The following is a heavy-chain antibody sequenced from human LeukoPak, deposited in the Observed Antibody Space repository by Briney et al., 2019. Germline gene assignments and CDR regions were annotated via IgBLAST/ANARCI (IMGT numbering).Heavy chain of an antibody. CDR2: IYYSGST. CDR3: ARLRPDYDILTGFPMDV. CDR1: GGSISSYS. D-gene: IGHD3-9*01. V-gene: IGHV4-59*01. Sequence: KTSETLSLACSVSGGSISSYSWSWIRQPPGKGLEWIGYIYYSGSTNYNPSLKRRVTQSVDTSKNQFSLKLSSVTAVDTAVHYCARLRPDYDILTGFPMDVWGPGTTVTVSS. J-gene: IGHJ6*02.